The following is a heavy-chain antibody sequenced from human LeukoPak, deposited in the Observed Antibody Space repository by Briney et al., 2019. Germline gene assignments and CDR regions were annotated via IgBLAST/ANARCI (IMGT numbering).Heavy chain of an antibody. CDR1: GGSISSYY. CDR2: IYYSGIT. V-gene: IGHV4-59*08. J-gene: IGHJ4*02. D-gene: IGHD6-13*01. Sequence: SETLSLTCTVSGGSISSYYWNWIRQPPGKGLEWIGYIYYSGITNYNPSLKSRVTISIDTSKNQFSLKLSSVTAADTAVYYCARQRVAAAGTLDYWGQGTLVIVSS. CDR3: ARQRVAAAGTLDY.